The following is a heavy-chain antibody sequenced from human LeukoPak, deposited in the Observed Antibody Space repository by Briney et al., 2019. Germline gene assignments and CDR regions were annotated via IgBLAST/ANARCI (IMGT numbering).Heavy chain of an antibody. J-gene: IGHJ4*02. CDR1: GDSVSSKNVA. CDR2: TYYRSRWYG. V-gene: IGHV6-1*01. CDR3: AREPVTHLFES. Sequence: SQTLSLTCAISGDSVSSKNVAWNWIRQSPSRGLEWLGRTYYRSRWYGDYAVSVRGRISINPDTSKNQFSLQLNSVTPEDTAVYYCAREPVTHLFESWGQGTLVTVRS. D-gene: IGHD1-14*01.